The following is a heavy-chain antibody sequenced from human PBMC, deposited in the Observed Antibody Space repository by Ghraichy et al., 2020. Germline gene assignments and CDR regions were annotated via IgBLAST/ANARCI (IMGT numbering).Heavy chain of an antibody. CDR3: ARGQRGLFGESLNWFDP. D-gene: IGHD3-10*02. Sequence: SETLSLTCAVYGGSFSGYYWSWIRQPPGKGLEWIGEINHSGSTNYNPSLKSRVTISVDTSKNQFSLKLSSVTAADTAVYYCARGQRGLFGESLNWFDPWGQGTLVTVSS. CDR2: INHSGST. CDR1: GGSFSGYY. V-gene: IGHV4-34*01. J-gene: IGHJ5*02.